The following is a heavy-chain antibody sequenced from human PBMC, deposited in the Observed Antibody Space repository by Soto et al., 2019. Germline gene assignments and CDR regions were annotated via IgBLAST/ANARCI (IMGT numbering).Heavy chain of an antibody. V-gene: IGHV1-46*01. CDR1: GYTFTSYY. J-gene: IGHJ4*02. Sequence: QVQLVQSGAEVKKPGASVKVSCKASGYTFTSYYMHWVRQAPGQGLEWMGIINPSGGSTSYAQKSPGRVTMTRDTSTSTVYMELSTLRSDDTAVYYCARDCGGERYYFYYWCQGTLDTVST. D-gene: IGHD2-21*01. CDR3: ARDCGGERYYFYY. CDR2: INPSGGST.